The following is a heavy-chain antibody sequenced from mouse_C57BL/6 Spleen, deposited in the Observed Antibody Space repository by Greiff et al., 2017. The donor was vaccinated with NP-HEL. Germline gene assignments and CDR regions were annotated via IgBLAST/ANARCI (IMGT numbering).Heavy chain of an antibody. D-gene: IGHD3-2*02. J-gene: IGHJ2*01. V-gene: IGHV1-82*01. CDR1: GYAFSSSW. CDR3: ARGALRQLRPHFDY. CDR2: IYPGDGDT. Sequence: VQLVESGPELVKPGASVKISCKASGYAFSSSWMNWVKQRPGKGLEWIGRIYPGDGDTNYNGKFKGKATLTADKSSSTAYMQLSSLTSEDSAVYFCARGALRQLRPHFDYWGQGTTLTVSS.